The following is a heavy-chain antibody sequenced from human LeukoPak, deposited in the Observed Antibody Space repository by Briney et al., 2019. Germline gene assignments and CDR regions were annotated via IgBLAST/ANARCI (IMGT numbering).Heavy chain of an antibody. V-gene: IGHV4-34*01. J-gene: IGHJ4*02. D-gene: IGHD5-18*01. CDR1: GGSFSGYY. CDR3: AREKRLRYFDY. Sequence: SETLSLTCAVYGGSFSGYYWSWIRQPPGKGLEWIGEINHSGSTHYNPSLKSRVTISVDTSKNQFSLKLSSVTAADPAVYYCAREKRLRYFDYWGQGTLVTVSS. CDR2: INHSGST.